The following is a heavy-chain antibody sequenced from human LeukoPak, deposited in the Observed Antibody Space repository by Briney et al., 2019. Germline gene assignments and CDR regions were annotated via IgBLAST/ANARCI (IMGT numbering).Heavy chain of an antibody. J-gene: IGHJ4*02. D-gene: IGHD4-17*01. CDR1: GGSFSGYY. CDR3: ARAYGDNDY. V-gene: IGHV4-34*01. Sequence: PSETLSLTCAVYGGSFSGYYWSWIRQPPGKGPEWIGEINHSGSTNYNPSLKSRVTISVDTSKNQFSLKLSSVTAADTAVYYCARAYGDNDYWGQGTLVTVSS. CDR2: INHSGST.